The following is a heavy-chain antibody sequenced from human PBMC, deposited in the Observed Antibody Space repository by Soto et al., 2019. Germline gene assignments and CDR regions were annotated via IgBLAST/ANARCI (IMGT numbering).Heavy chain of an antibody. J-gene: IGHJ4*02. CDR2: ISSSSSYI. CDR3: ASEVTTVTNRHRGGY. V-gene: IGHV3-21*01. Sequence: EVQLVESGGGLVKPGGSLRLSCAASGFTFSSYSMNWVRQAPGKGLEWVSSISSSSSYIYYADSVKGRFTISRDNAKNSLYLQMNSLRAEDTAVYYCASEVTTVTNRHRGGYWGQGTLVTVSS. D-gene: IGHD4-17*01. CDR1: GFTFSSYS.